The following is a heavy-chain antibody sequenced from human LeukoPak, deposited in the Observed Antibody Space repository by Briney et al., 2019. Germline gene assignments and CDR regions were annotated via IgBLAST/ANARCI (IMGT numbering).Heavy chain of an antibody. J-gene: IGHJ5*02. D-gene: IGHD6-13*01. Sequence: PSETLSLTCTVSGGSISSYYWNWIRQPPGKGLEWIGYIYYSGDTNYNPSLDSRVTISLHTSNNQFSLKVRSVTAADTAVYYCAGASSTRWYNWFDPWGQGTLVTVSS. CDR1: GGSISSYY. CDR2: IYYSGDT. V-gene: IGHV4-59*08. CDR3: AGASSTRWYNWFDP.